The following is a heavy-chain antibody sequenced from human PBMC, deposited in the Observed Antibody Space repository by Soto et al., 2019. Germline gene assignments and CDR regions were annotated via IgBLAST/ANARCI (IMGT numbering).Heavy chain of an antibody. D-gene: IGHD2-21*01. CDR2: IHHSGDT. CDR3: ARVTGDGYNLATLGYFDY. V-gene: IGHV4-34*01. CDR1: GGSFSAYY. Sequence: SETLSLTCAVYGGSFSAYYWSWIRQPPGKGLEWIGEIHHSGDTNYIPSLKSRVSISVDTAQNQFSLNLRSVTAADSAVYYCARVTGDGYNLATLGYFDYWGQGTLVTVSS. J-gene: IGHJ4*02.